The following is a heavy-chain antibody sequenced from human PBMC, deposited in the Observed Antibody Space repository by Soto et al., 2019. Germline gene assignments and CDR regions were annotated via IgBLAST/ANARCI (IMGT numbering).Heavy chain of an antibody. Sequence: AAVKISCKAFGYSVIAFTMHFVRHAPGQSLEGMGCINGGNGYTRSAQTFQGRVTFTRDTSANTAYMELSSLRSEDTAVYYCARNRDGFINRPYWFFDLWGRGTLVTVSS. D-gene: IGHD5-12*01. J-gene: IGHJ2*01. CDR3: ARNRDGFINRPYWFFDL. V-gene: IGHV1-3*01. CDR1: GYSVIAFT. CDR2: INGGNGYT.